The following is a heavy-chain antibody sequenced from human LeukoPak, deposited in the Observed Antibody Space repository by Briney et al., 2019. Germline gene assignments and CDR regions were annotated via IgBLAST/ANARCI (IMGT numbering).Heavy chain of an antibody. J-gene: IGHJ4*02. CDR3: AREGEGNAFDY. CDR2: ISYDGSNK. D-gene: IGHD3-16*01. Sequence: GRSLRLSGAASGIPFSSFALHRVRQAPGKGLEWVAVISYDGSNKYYADSVKGRFTISRDNSKNTLYLQMNSLRAEDTAVYYCAREGEGNAFDYWGQGTLVTVSS. V-gene: IGHV3-30-3*01. CDR1: GIPFSSFA.